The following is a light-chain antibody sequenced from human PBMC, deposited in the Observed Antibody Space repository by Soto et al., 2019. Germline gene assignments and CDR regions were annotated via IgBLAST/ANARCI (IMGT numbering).Light chain of an antibody. J-gene: IGLJ1*01. Sequence: QSVLTQPASVSGSPGQSITISCTGTSSDVGGYNYVSWYQQHPGKAPKLLIYDVINRPSGVSNRFSGSKSGSTASLTISGLQAEDEADYYCTSYTSNSTHVFGSGTKVTVL. CDR1: SSDVGGYNY. CDR3: TSYTSNSTHV. V-gene: IGLV2-14*01. CDR2: DVI.